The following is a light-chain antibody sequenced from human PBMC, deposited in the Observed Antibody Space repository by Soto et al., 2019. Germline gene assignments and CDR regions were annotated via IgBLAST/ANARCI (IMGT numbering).Light chain of an antibody. CDR1: QSVSSY. V-gene: IGKV3-11*01. J-gene: IGKJ5*01. Sequence: EIVLTQSPATLSLSPGERFTLSCRASQSVSSYFAWYQQKPGQAPRLLIYDASNRATGIPARFSGSGSGTDFTLTISSLEPVDFAVYYCQQRSNGPLTFGQGTRLEIK. CDR3: QQRSNGPLT. CDR2: DAS.